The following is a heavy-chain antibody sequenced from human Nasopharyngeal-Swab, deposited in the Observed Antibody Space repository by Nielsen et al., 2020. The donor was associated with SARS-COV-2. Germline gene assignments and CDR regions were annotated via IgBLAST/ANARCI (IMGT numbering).Heavy chain of an antibody. CDR1: GYTFTSYG. J-gene: IGHJ6*02. CDR2: ISAYNGNT. V-gene: IGHV1-18*01. Sequence: ASVKVSCKASGYTFTSYGISWVRQAPGQGLEWMGWISAYNGNTNYAQKLQGRVTMTTDTSTSTAYMELRSLRSDDTAVYYCARMSSWGHDYSNLPQDYYGMDVWGQGTTVTVSS. CDR3: ARMSSWGHDYSNLPQDYYGMDV. D-gene: IGHD4-11*01.